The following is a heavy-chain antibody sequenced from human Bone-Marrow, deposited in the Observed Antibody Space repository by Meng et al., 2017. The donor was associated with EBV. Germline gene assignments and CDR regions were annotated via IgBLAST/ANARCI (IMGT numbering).Heavy chain of an antibody. V-gene: IGHV4-39*07. CDR3: ARDGYNFPPDY. Sequence: QLELQESGPGLVKPSETLSLTCTVSGGSISSSSYYWGWIRQPPGKGLEWIGSIYYSGSTYYNPSLKSRVTISVDTSKNQFSLKLSSVTAADTAVYYCARDGYNFPPDYWGQGTLVTVSS. D-gene: IGHD5-24*01. CDR1: GGSISSSSYY. CDR2: IYYSGST. J-gene: IGHJ4*02.